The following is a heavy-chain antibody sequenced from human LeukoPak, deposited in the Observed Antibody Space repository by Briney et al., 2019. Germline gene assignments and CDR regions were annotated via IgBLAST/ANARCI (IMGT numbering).Heavy chain of an antibody. J-gene: IGHJ6*03. V-gene: IGHV3-30*14. Sequence: PGGSLRLSCAASGFTFSSYAMHWVRQAPGKGLEWVAIISYDGSNKYYADSVKGRFTISRDNSKNTLYLQMNSLRAEDTAVYYCARVSDYYYYMDVWGKGTTVTISS. CDR1: GFTFSSYA. CDR3: ARVSDYYYYMDV. CDR2: ISYDGSNK.